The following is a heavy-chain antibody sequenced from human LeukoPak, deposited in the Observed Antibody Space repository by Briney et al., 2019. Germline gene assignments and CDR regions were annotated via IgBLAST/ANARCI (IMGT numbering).Heavy chain of an antibody. CDR3: ARTDSSGYYADY. CDR1: GGSISNGGYY. Sequence: TLSLTCTVSGGSISNGGYYWSWIRQHPGTGLEWIGYVYYSGSTYYNPSLKSRVTISVDTSKNQFSLKLSSVTAADTAVYYCARTDSSGYYADYWGQGTLVTVSS. J-gene: IGHJ4*02. D-gene: IGHD3-22*01. V-gene: IGHV4-31*03. CDR2: VYYSGST.